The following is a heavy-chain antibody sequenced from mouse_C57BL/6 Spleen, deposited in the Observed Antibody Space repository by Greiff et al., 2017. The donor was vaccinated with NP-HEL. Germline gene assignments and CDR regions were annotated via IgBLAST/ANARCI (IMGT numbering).Heavy chain of an antibody. D-gene: IGHD1-1*01. CDR1: GYTFTSYW. CDR2: IYPGIGST. Sequence: QVQLKQPGAELVKPGASVKMSCKASGYTFTSYWITWVKQRPGQGLEWIGDIYPGIGSTNYNEKFKSKATLTVYTSSSPAYMQLSSLTSEDSAVYYCARYCSSGDAMDYWGQGTSVTVSS. CDR3: ARYCSSGDAMDY. V-gene: IGHV1-55*01. J-gene: IGHJ4*01.